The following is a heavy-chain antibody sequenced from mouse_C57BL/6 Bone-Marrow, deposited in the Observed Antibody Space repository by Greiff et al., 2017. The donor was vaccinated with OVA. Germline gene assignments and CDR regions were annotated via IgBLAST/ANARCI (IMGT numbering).Heavy chain of an antibody. D-gene: IGHD1-1*01. Sequence: VKVVESGAELVKPGASVKLSCKASGYTFTSYWMHWVKQRPGRGLEWIGRIDPNSGGTKYNEKFKSKATLTVDKPSSTAYMQLSSLTSEDSAVYYCARSEYYGSRGYFDYWGQGTTLTVSS. V-gene: IGHV1-72*01. CDR1: GYTFTSYW. CDR2: IDPNSGGT. CDR3: ARSEYYGSRGYFDY. J-gene: IGHJ2*01.